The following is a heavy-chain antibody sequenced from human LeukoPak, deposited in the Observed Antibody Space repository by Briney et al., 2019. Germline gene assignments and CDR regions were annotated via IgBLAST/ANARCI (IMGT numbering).Heavy chain of an antibody. V-gene: IGHV3-23*01. Sequence: GGSLRLSCAASGFSFRHYAMSWVRQAPGKGLEWVSAIRAAGDTTYYADSMKGRFTISRDNSQSTLYLQMNSLRAEDTAVYYCAKDAEGITMIVRPFDYWGQGTLVTVSS. D-gene: IGHD3-22*01. CDR2: IRAAGDTT. J-gene: IGHJ4*02. CDR1: GFSFRHYA. CDR3: AKDAEGITMIVRPFDY.